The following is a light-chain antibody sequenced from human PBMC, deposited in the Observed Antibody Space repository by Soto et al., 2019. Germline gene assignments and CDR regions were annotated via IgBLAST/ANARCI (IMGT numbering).Light chain of an antibody. CDR1: QSISIW. CDR2: KTS. J-gene: IGKJ1*01. Sequence: DIQMTKSPSSLSASVGDRVTITCRASQSISIWLAWYQQKPGKAPNLLIYKTSSLESGVPSRFSGSGSGTEFTLTISSLQPDDFATYYCQHYNDYSWTFGQGTKVEIK. V-gene: IGKV1-5*03. CDR3: QHYNDYSWT.